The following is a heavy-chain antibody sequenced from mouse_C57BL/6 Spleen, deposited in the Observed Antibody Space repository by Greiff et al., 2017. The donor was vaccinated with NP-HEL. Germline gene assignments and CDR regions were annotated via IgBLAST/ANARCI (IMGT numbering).Heavy chain of an antibody. Sequence: ESGPELVKPGASVKISCKASGYSFTSYYIHWVKQRPGQGLEWIGWIYPGSGNTKYNEKFKGKATLTADTSSSTAYMQLSSLTSEDSAVYYCARNDGYYIFAYWGQGTLVTVSA. CDR1: GYSFTSYY. CDR2: IYPGSGNT. CDR3: ARNDGYYIFAY. D-gene: IGHD2-3*01. V-gene: IGHV1-66*01. J-gene: IGHJ3*01.